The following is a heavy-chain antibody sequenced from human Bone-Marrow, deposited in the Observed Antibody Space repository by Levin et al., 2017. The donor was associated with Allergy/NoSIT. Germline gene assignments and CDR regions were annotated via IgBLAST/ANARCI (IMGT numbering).Heavy chain of an antibody. CDR1: GGSFRSGANY. CDR2: IYYSGSA. J-gene: IGHJ4*02. CDR3: ASIEASGTFQNSFDS. Sequence: SQTLSLTCTVSGGSFRSGANYWSWIRQHPGKGLEWIGFIYYSGSAYYNPSLKSRVTISVDTSKNQFSLRLNSVTAADTAVYYCASIEASGTFQNSFDSWGQGTLVTVSS. D-gene: IGHD6-13*01. V-gene: IGHV4-31*03.